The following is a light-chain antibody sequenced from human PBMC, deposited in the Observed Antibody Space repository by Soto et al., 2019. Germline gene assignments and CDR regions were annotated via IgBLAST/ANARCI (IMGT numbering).Light chain of an antibody. CDR3: QQYNTWTWT. CDR2: GAS. J-gene: IGKJ1*01. V-gene: IGKV3-20*01. Sequence: ETVWTKYPGTLSLSPGERATLSCRASQSVSSSYLAWYQHKPGQSPSLLIYGASNRATGVPARFSGRGSGTQFTLSISSLQSEDFAVYYCQQYNTWTWTFGQGTKVDIK. CDR1: QSVSSSY.